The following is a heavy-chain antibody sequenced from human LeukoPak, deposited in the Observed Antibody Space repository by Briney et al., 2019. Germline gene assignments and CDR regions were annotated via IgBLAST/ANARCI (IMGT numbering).Heavy chain of an antibody. CDR2: IRYDGTNK. V-gene: IGHV3-30*02. CDR3: ANDLERGSLFLFDY. Sequence: PGGSLRLSCAASGFTFSSYGMQWGREAPGKGLEGGAFIRYDGTNKYYADSVKGRFTISRDNSKNTLYLQMNSLTAEATAVYYCANDLERGSLFLFDYWGQGTLVTVSS. CDR1: GFTFSSYG. J-gene: IGHJ4*02. D-gene: IGHD3-10*01.